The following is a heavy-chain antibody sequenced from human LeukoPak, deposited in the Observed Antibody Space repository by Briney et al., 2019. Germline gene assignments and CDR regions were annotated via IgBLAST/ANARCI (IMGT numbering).Heavy chain of an antibody. CDR2: ISAYNGNT. D-gene: IGHD6-13*01. V-gene: IGHV1-18*01. CDR3: ARVTSPYSSSWYVNWYFDL. Sequence: ASVTVSCKASGYTFTSYGISWVRQAPGQGLEWMGWISAYNGNTNYAQKLQGRVTMTTDTSTSTAYMELRSLRSDDTAVYYCARVTSPYSSSWYVNWYFDLWGRGTLVTVSS. CDR1: GYTFTSYG. J-gene: IGHJ2*01.